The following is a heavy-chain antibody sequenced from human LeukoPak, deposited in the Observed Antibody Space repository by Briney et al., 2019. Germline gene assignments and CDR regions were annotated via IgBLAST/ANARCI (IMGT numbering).Heavy chain of an antibody. Sequence: GESLKISCKGSGYSFTSYWIGWVRQMPGKGLEWMGIIYPGDSDTRYSPSFQGQVTISADKSISTAYLQWSSLKASDTAMYYCARLNCPYCDYYDSSGYLDYWGQGTLVTVSS. CDR3: ARLNCPYCDYYDSSGYLDY. D-gene: IGHD3-22*01. CDR2: IYPGDSDT. V-gene: IGHV5-51*01. J-gene: IGHJ4*02. CDR1: GYSFTSYW.